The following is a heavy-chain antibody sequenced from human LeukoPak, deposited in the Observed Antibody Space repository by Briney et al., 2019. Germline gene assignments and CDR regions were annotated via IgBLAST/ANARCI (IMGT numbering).Heavy chain of an antibody. J-gene: IGHJ4*02. D-gene: IGHD6-13*01. CDR3: ARDRWYAFDY. CDR2: ISANSGDT. V-gene: IGHV1-18*01. CDR1: GYTFTING. Sequence: GASVKVSCKASGYTFTINGISWVRQAPGRGLEWMGWISANSGDTIYAEKFHGRVTLTRDTSTGTAYMELNSLTYDATAVYYCARDRWYAFDYWGQGTLVTVSS.